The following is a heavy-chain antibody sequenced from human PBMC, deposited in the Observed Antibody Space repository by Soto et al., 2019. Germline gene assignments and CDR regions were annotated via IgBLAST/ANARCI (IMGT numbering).Heavy chain of an antibody. V-gene: IGHV1-2*02. CDR1: GYTFTGYY. J-gene: IGHJ5*02. CDR2: INPNSGGT. CDR3: ARPYSSGWSNWFDP. D-gene: IGHD6-19*01. Sequence: ASVKVSCKXSGYTFTGYYMHWVRQAPGQGLEWMGWINPNSGGTNYAQKFQGRVTMTRDTSISTAYMELSRLRSDDTAVYYCARPYSSGWSNWFDPWGQGALVTVS.